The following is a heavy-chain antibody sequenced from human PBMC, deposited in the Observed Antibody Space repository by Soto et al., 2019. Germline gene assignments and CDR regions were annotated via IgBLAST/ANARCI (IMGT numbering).Heavy chain of an antibody. Sequence: ETLSLSCTGSGGSISRYYWRWIRQPTGKGLEWIGYIYYSGSTNYNPSLKSRVTISVDTSKNQFSLKLSSVTAADTAVYYCARHDYGDYDASWFDPWGQGTLVTVSS. V-gene: IGHV4-59*08. J-gene: IGHJ5*02. CDR3: ARHDYGDYDASWFDP. CDR1: GGSISRYY. D-gene: IGHD4-17*01. CDR2: IYYSGST.